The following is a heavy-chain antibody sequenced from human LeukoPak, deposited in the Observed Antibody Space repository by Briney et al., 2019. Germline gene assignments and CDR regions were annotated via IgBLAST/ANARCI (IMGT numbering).Heavy chain of an antibody. V-gene: IGHV4-61*02. Sequence: PSQTLSLTCTVSGGSISSARYYWSWIRQPAGKGLEWIGSMYHSGSTYYNPSLKSRVTISVDTSKNQFSLKLSSVTAADTAVYYCARERFAQLWYRGYFQHWGQGTLVTVSS. D-gene: IGHD5-18*01. J-gene: IGHJ1*01. CDR3: ARERFAQLWYRGYFQH. CDR1: GGSISSARYY. CDR2: MYHSGST.